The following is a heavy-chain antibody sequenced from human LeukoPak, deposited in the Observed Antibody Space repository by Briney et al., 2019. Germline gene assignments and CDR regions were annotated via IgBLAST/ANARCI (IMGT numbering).Heavy chain of an antibody. CDR3: ARGQLWTDFDY. D-gene: IGHD5-18*01. J-gene: IGHJ4*02. V-gene: IGHV3-74*01. CDR1: GFTFSSYW. Sequence: PGGSLRLSCAASGFTFSSYWMHWVRQAPGKGLVWVSRINSDGSGTSYADSVKGRFTISRDNAKNTLYLQMNSLRAEDTAVYYCARGQLWTDFDYWGQGTLVTVSS. CDR2: INSDGSGT.